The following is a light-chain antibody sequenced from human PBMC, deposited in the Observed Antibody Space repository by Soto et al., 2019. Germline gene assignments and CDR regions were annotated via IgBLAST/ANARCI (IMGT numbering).Light chain of an antibody. V-gene: IGLV2-23*01. CDR1: SSDVGNYNA. Sequence: QSVLTQPASVSGSPGQSITISCTGTSSDVGNYNAVSWYQQHPGKAPKVMIYEDNKRPPGVSNRFSGSKSGDTASLTISGLQAEDEADYYCCSYAGSSLYVFGTRTKVTVL. J-gene: IGLJ1*01. CDR2: EDN. CDR3: CSYAGSSLYV.